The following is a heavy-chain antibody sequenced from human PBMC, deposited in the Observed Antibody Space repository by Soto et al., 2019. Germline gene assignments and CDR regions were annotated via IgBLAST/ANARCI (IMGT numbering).Heavy chain of an antibody. CDR2: IGGTDGDSDGAP. Sequence: VQLLESGGDLVQPGGSLRLSCVASGFILNNYAMSWVRQAPGKGLEWVSTIGGTDGDSDGAPWYEDSVKGRFTNSRDSSANTLFLHMDNLRAEDSALYYCVKRGRNWGAFDFWGQGTTVVVSS. V-gene: IGHV3-23*01. J-gene: IGHJ3*01. CDR3: VKRGRNWGAFDF. CDR1: GFILNNYA. D-gene: IGHD7-27*01.